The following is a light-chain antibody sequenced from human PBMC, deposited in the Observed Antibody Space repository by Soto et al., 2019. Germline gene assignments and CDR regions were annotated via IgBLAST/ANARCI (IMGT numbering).Light chain of an antibody. CDR1: QSVLYSSNNKNY. CDR2: WAS. V-gene: IGKV4-1*01. Sequence: DIVMTQSPDSLAVSLGERATINCKSSQSVLYSSNNKNYLAWYQQKPGQPPKLLIYWASTRESGVPDRFSGSGSGTDFPLTIRSLQAEYVAVYYCQQYYSTPLTFGQGTKVEIK. J-gene: IGKJ1*01. CDR3: QQYYSTPLT.